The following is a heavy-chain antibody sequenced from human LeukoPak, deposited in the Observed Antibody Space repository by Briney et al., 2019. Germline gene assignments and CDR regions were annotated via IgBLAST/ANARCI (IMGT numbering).Heavy chain of an antibody. V-gene: IGHV3-15*01. Sequence: PGGSLRLSCAASGFSFSNSWMSWVRQAPGKGLEWVGRIKRKTDGGTTDYAGRVRGRFPISRDDSKHTIYLAMNRLKTQETAVYYWATHPVRSSPPAWGQGTLVTVSS. CDR2: IKRKTDGGTT. CDR3: ATHPVRSSPPA. J-gene: IGHJ5*02. D-gene: IGHD4-17*01. CDR1: GFSFSNSW.